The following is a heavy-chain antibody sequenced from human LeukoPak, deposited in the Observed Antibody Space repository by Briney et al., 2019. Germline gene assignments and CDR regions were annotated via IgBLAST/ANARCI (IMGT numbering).Heavy chain of an antibody. Sequence: PSETLSLTCAVYGGSFSGYYWSWIRQPPGKGLEWIGEINHSGSTNYDPSLKSRVTISVDTSKNQFSLKLSSVTAADTAVYYCARAIGYCSSTSCYAGVGAFDIWGQGTMVTVSS. J-gene: IGHJ3*02. CDR1: GGSFSGYY. V-gene: IGHV4-34*01. D-gene: IGHD2-2*01. CDR2: INHSGST. CDR3: ARAIGYCSSTSCYAGVGAFDI.